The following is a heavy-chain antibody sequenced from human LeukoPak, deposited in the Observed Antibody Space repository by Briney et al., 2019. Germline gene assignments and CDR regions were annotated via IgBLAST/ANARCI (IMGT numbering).Heavy chain of an antibody. V-gene: IGHV4-34*01. CDR3: ARGPQYPWFDP. CDR2: INHSGST. D-gene: IGHD2-2*01. J-gene: IGHJ5*02. Sequence: SETLSLTCAVYGGSFSGYYWSWIRQPPGKGLEWIGEINHSGSTNYNPSLKSRVTISVDTSKNQFCLKLSSVTAADTAVYYCARGPQYPWFDPWGQGTLVTVSS. CDR1: GGSFSGYY.